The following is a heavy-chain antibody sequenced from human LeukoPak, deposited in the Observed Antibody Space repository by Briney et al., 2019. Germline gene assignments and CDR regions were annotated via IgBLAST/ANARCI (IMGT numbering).Heavy chain of an antibody. CDR2: INPSGGST. D-gene: IGHD3-16*01. CDR1: GYTFTSYG. CDR3: ARDLLGYNYYMDV. V-gene: IGHV1-46*01. J-gene: IGHJ6*03. Sequence: ASVKVSCKASGYTFTSYGISWVRQAPGQGLEWMGIINPSGGSTSYAQKFQGRVTMTRDMSTSTGYMELSSLRSKDTAVYYCARDLLGYNYYMDVWGKGTTVTVSS.